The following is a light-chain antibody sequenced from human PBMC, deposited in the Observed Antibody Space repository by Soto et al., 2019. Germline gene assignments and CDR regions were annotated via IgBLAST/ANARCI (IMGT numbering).Light chain of an antibody. CDR1: QDISGH. V-gene: IGKV1-27*01. CDR3: QKYNGTPRT. J-gene: IGKJ1*01. Sequence: DIRVTQSPSSLSASVGDRVTITCRASQDISGHLAWYQQKPGKVPKLLIYVASTLHSGVPSRFSASGSGTDFTLTISSLQPEDVATYYCQKYNGTPRTFGQGTKVELK. CDR2: VAS.